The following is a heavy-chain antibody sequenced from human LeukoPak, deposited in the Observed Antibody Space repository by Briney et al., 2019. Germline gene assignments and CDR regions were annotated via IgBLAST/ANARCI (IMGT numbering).Heavy chain of an antibody. CDR1: GGSFSSEA. J-gene: IGHJ4*02. D-gene: IGHD6-19*01. V-gene: IGHV1-69*05. CDR2: IIPIFGTA. CDR3: AREHSSGWYGDY. Sequence: SSVKVSCKAFGGSFSSEAISWVRQAPGQGLEWMGGIIPIFGTANYAQKFQGRVTITTDESTSTAYMELSSLRSEDTAVYYCAREHSSGWYGDYWGQGTLVTVSS.